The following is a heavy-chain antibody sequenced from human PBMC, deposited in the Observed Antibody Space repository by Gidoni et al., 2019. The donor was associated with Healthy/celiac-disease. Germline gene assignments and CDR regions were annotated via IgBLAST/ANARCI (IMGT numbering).Heavy chain of an antibody. CDR2: ISSSSSYI. CDR1: GFTFSSYS. D-gene: IGHD3-3*01. Sequence: EVQLVESGGGLVKPGGSLRLSCAASGFTFSSYSMNWVRQAPGKGLEWVSSISSSSSYIYYAASVKGRFTISRDNAKNSLYLQMNSLRAEDTAVYYCARASQLRFLEWLLDDYFDYWGQGTLVTVSS. CDR3: ARASQLRFLEWLLDDYFDY. J-gene: IGHJ4*02. V-gene: IGHV3-21*01.